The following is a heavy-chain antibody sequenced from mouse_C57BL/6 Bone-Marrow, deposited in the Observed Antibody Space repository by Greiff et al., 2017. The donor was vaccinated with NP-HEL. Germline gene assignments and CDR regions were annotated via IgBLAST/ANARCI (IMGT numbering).Heavy chain of an antibody. Sequence: QVQLQQPGAELVRPGTSVKLSCKASGYTFTSYWMHWVKQRPGQGLEWIGVIDPSASYTNYNQKFKGKATLTVDTSSSTAYMQLSSLTSEDSAVYYCAREGFAYWGQGTLVTVSA. CDR2: IDPSASYT. CDR3: AREGFAY. J-gene: IGHJ3*01. V-gene: IGHV1-59*01. CDR1: GYTFTSYW.